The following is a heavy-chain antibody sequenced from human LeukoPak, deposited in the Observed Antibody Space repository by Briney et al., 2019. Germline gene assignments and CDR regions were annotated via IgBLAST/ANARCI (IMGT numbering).Heavy chain of an antibody. CDR2: FDPEDGET. D-gene: IGHD6-19*01. V-gene: IGHV1-24*01. J-gene: IGHJ4*02. CDR1: GYTLTELS. Sequence: ASVKVSCKVSGYTLTELSMHWVRQAPGKGLEWMGGFDPEDGETIYAQKFQGRVTMTEDTSTDTAYMELSSLRSEDTAVYYCATVGWESYYFDYWGQGTLVTVSS. CDR3: ATVGWESYYFDY.